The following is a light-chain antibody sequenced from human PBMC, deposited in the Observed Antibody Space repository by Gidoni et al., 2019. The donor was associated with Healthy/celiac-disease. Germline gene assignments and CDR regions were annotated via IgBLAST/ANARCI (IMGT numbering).Light chain of an antibody. CDR2: GAS. CDR1: QSVSSN. V-gene: IGKV3-15*01. J-gene: IGKJ1*01. CDR3: QQYNNWPPT. Sequence: EIVMTQSPATLSVSPGERATLSCRASQSVSSNLAWYQQKPGQAPRLLIYGASTRATGIPARFSGSGSGTEFTLTISSLQSEDFAVYYCQQYNNWPPTFGQGTKXEIK.